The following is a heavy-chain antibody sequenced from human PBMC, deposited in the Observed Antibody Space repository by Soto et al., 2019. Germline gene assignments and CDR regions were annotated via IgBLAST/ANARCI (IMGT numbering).Heavy chain of an antibody. CDR1: GFTFSSYG. CDR3: ARDSLSLDAFDI. V-gene: IGHV3-33*01. J-gene: IGHJ3*02. CDR2: IWYDGSNK. Sequence: GGSLRLSCAASGFTFSSYGMHWVRQAPGKGLEWVAVIWYDGSNKYYADSVKGRFTISRDNSKNTLYLQMNSLRAEDTAVYYCARDSLSLDAFDIWGQGTMVTVSS.